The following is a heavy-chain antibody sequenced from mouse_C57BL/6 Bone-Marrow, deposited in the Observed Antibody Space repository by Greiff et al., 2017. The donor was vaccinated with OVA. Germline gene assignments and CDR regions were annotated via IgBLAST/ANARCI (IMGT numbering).Heavy chain of an antibody. Sequence: QVQLQQSGPELVKPGASVKISCKASGYAFSSSWMNWVKQRPGKGLEWIGRIYPGDGDTNYNGKFKGKATLTADKSSSTAYMQLSSLTSEDSAVYFCAITTVVADAMDYWGQGTSATVSS. V-gene: IGHV1-82*01. CDR2: IYPGDGDT. D-gene: IGHD1-1*01. J-gene: IGHJ4*01. CDR3: AITTVVADAMDY. CDR1: GYAFSSSW.